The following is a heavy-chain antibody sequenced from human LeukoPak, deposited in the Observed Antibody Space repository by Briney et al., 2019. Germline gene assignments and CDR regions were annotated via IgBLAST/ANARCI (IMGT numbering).Heavy chain of an antibody. D-gene: IGHD6-13*01. CDR3: ARDGPAAAGTADY. CDR1: GYTFTGYY. V-gene: IGHV1-2*04. CDR2: INPNSGGT. Sequence: ASVKVSCKASGYTFTGYYMHWVRQAPGQGLEWMGWINPNSGGTNYAQRFQGWVTMTRDTSISTAYMELSRLRSDDTAVYYCARDGPAAAGTADYWGQGTLVTVSS. J-gene: IGHJ4*02.